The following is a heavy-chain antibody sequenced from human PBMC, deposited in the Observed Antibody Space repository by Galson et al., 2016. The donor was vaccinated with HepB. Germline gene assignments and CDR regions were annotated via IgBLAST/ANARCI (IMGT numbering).Heavy chain of an antibody. Sequence: SVKVSCKASGYTFTRHTIHWVRQAPGQRLEWMGWINAGSGNTKYSQNFQGRVTFIRDTSTSTAHMELNSLRSEDTAVYYCARSGGGWNWFDPWGQGTLVTVSS. V-gene: IGHV1-3*01. CDR1: GYTFTRHT. CDR2: INAGSGNT. CDR3: ARSGGGWNWFDP. D-gene: IGHD6-25*01. J-gene: IGHJ5*02.